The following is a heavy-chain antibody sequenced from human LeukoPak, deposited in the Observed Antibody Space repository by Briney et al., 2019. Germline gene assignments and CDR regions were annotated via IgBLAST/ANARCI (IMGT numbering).Heavy chain of an antibody. CDR3: ARDPYCSSTSCYDNYYYGMDV. CDR2: MYYSGST. D-gene: IGHD2-2*01. Sequence: SETLSLTCTVSGGSISSGDYYWSWIRQPPGKGLEWIAYMYYSGSTYYNPSLKSRVTMSVDTSKNQFSLKLSSVTAADTAVYYCARDPYCSSTSCYDNYYYGMDVWGQGTTVTVSS. CDR1: GGSISSGDYY. V-gene: IGHV4-30-4*01. J-gene: IGHJ6*02.